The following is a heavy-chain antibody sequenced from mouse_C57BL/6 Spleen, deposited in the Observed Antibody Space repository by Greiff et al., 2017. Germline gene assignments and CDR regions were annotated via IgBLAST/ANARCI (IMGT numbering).Heavy chain of an antibody. CDR2: ISSGGDYI. CDR1: GFTFSSYA. V-gene: IGHV5-9-1*02. J-gene: IGHJ4*01. Sequence: EVQLQQSGEGLVKPGGSLKLSCAASGFTFSSYAMSWVRQTPEKRLEWVAYISSGGDYIYYADPVKGRFTISRDNARNTLYLQMSSLKSEDTAMYYCTRDPHYYAMDYWGQGTSVTVSS. CDR3: TRDPHYYAMDY.